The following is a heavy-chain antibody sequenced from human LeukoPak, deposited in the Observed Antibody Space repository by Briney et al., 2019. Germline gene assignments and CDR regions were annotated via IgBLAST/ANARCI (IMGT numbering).Heavy chain of an antibody. Sequence: GSLRLSCAASGFNLTVYTMNWVRQAPGKGLEWVSSISSSSSYIYYADLVKGRFTISRDNAKNSLYLQMNSLRADDTAVYYCASSPGKYYHDSSGFLWGQGTTVTVSS. CDR2: ISSSSSYI. CDR3: ASSPGKYYHDSSGFL. J-gene: IGHJ6*02. CDR1: GFNLTVYT. D-gene: IGHD3-22*01. V-gene: IGHV3-21*01.